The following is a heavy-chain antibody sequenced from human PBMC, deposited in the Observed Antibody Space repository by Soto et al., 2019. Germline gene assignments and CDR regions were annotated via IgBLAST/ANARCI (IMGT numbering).Heavy chain of an antibody. CDR3: ARQSDLYYCSSGTRCSGLFDY. Sequence: PSETLSLTCTVSGGSISSTSYYWGWIRQPPGKGLEWIGSIYYSGRTYYNPSLKSRVTISVDTSNNQFSLKLRSVTAADTAVYYCARQSDLYYCSSGTRCSGLFDYWAQGTLVTVSS. CDR2: IYYSGRT. J-gene: IGHJ4*02. D-gene: IGHD2-2*01. CDR1: GGSISSTSYY. V-gene: IGHV4-39*01.